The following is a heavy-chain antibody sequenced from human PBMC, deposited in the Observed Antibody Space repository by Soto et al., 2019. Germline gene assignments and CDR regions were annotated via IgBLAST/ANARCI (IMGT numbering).Heavy chain of an antibody. J-gene: IGHJ5*02. CDR1: GGTISSYY. CDR2: IYYSGST. CDR3: KKLPWADYGGIFDP. V-gene: IGHV4-59*01. Sequence: SETLSLTCTVSGGTISSYYWSWIRQPPGKGLEWIGYIYYSGSTNYNPSLKSRVTISVDTSKNQFSLKLSSVTAADTAVYYCKKLPWADYGGIFDPWGQGTLVTVSS. D-gene: IGHD4-17*01.